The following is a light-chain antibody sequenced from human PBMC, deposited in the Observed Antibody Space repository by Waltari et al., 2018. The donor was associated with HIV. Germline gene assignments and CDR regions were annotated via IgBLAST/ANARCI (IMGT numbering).Light chain of an antibody. Sequence: DIQMTQSPSTLSASVGDRVTIICRASQSISGWLAWYQQKPGKAPKLLIYKTSSLESGVPSRFSVSGSGTEFTLTISSLQPDDFATYHCQHYDSYSKTFGQGTKVEIE. CDR2: KTS. CDR3: QHYDSYSKT. V-gene: IGKV1-5*03. J-gene: IGKJ1*01. CDR1: QSISGW.